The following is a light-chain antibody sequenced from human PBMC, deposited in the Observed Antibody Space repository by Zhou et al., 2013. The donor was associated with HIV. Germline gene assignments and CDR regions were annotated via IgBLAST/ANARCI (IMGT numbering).Light chain of an antibody. J-gene: IGKJ2*01. CDR2: DAS. CDR3: QQRSNWPRT. CDR1: QSVSSY. Sequence: EIVLTQSPATLSLSPGERATLSCRASQSVSSYLAWYQQKPGQAPRLLIYDASNRATGIPARFSGSGSGTDFTLTINSLEPEDFVIYYCQQRSNWPRTFGQGTKLEIK. V-gene: IGKV3-11*01.